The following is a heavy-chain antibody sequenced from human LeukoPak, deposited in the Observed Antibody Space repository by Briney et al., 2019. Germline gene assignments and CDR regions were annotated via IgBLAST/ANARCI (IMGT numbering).Heavy chain of an antibody. V-gene: IGHV3-33*01. CDR1: GFTFSHCG. CDR2: IWNDGSNK. J-gene: IGHJ4*02. D-gene: IGHD2-15*01. CDR3: ARDEAAPLSYFFKY. Sequence: PGGSLRLSCTTSGFTFSHCGFHWVRQAPGKGLEWVAFIWNDGSNKYYADSVKGRFTISRDNSKNMVYLQMNSLRAEDTAVYYCARDEAAPLSYFFKYWGQGILVTVSS.